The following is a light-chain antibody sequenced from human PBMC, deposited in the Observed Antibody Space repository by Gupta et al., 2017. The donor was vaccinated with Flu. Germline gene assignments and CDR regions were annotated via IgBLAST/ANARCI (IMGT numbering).Light chain of an antibody. J-gene: IGKJ1*01. CDR1: QSISSY. V-gene: IGKV1-39*01. CDR3: QQSYSTPRT. CDR2: AAS. Sequence: DIQMTQFPSSLSASVVDRVTITCRASQSISSYLNWYQQKPGKSPKLLIYAASSLQSGVPSRFSGSGSGTDFTLTISSLQPEDVATYYCQQSYSTPRTFGQGTKVEIK.